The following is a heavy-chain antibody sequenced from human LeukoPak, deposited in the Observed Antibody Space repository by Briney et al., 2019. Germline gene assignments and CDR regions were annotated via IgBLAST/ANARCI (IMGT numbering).Heavy chain of an antibody. CDR2: IKRKAVGGTA. Sequence: GGSLRLSCAASGFNFIDTWMNWVRQAPGKGLGWVARIKRKAVGGTADYAAPVKGRFTISRDDSENMLYLQMNSLKIEDTAVYYCARDWYHAFDFWGQGTTVTVSS. D-gene: IGHD3-9*01. J-gene: IGHJ3*01. CDR3: ARDWYHAFDF. CDR1: GFNFIDTW. V-gene: IGHV3-15*07.